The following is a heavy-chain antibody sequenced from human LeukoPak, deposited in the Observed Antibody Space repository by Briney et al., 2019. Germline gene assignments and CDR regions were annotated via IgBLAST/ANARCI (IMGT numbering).Heavy chain of an antibody. V-gene: IGHV1-2*02. Sequence: ASVKVSCKASGYTFTGYYMHWVRQAPGQGLEWMGWINPNSGGTNYAQKFQGRVTMTRDTSISTAYMELSRLRSDDTAVYYCARAYCGRSSSTSCYELHGYYYMDVWGKGTTVTISS. CDR2: INPNSGGT. CDR1: GYTFTGYY. CDR3: ARAYCGRSSSTSCYELHGYYYMDV. D-gene: IGHD2-2*01. J-gene: IGHJ6*03.